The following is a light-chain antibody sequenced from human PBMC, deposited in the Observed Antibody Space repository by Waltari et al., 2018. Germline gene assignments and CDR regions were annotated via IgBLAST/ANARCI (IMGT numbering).Light chain of an antibody. Sequence: DIVMTQSPDSLAVCLGERDTINCKSSQSVLHSSNNKNYLAWYQQKPGQPPNLLIYWASTRESGVPDRFSGSGSGTDFTLTISSLQAEDVAVYYCQQYFSAPWTFGQGTKVEIK. CDR2: WAS. J-gene: IGKJ1*01. CDR1: QSVLHSSNNKNY. CDR3: QQYFSAPWT. V-gene: IGKV4-1*01.